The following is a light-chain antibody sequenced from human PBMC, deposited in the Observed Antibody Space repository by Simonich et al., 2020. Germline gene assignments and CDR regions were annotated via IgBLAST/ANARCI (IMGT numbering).Light chain of an antibody. CDR2: EVS. Sequence: QSALTQPPSASGSPGQSVTISCTGTSIDVVGYNSVSWYQQHPGNAPKLMIYEVSKRPSGGPDRFSGSKSGNTASLTISGLQAEDEADYYCSSYTSSSTGVFGGGTKLTVL. J-gene: IGLJ3*02. CDR1: SIDVVGYNS. V-gene: IGLV2-8*01. CDR3: SSYTSSSTGV.